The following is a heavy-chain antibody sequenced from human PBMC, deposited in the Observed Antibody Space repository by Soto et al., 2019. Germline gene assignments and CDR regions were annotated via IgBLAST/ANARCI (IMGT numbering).Heavy chain of an antibody. V-gene: IGHV3-30-3*01. D-gene: IGHD4-17*01. CDR2: ISYDGSNK. Sequence: GGSRRRSCVASGFTFSNYAMNWVRQAPGKGLEWVAVISYDGSNKYYADSVKGRITISRDNSRNTLYLQMNNLRAEDTAMYYCARDLGNNYGSFAYWGQGTLVTVSS. J-gene: IGHJ4*02. CDR1: GFTFSNYA. CDR3: ARDLGNNYGSFAY.